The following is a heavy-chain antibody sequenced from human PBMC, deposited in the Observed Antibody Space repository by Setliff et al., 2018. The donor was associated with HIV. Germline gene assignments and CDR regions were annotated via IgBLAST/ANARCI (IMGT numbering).Heavy chain of an antibody. Sequence: ASVKVSCKASGYTFTSYYMHWVRQAPGQGLERMGIIKPSSGSTTYAQKFQGRVTMTRDTSTSTVYMELSSLRSEDTAVYYCARDPAPSSSASYFQHWGQGTPVTVSS. CDR2: IKPSSGST. CDR1: GYTFTSYY. J-gene: IGHJ1*01. V-gene: IGHV1-46*01. CDR3: ARDPAPSSSASYFQH. D-gene: IGHD6-6*01.